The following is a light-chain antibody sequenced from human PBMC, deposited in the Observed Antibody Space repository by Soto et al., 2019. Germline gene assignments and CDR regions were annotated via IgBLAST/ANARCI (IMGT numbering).Light chain of an antibody. V-gene: IGLV1-47*01. CDR3: AAWDDSLSGVM. CDR1: SSNVGSKY. Sequence: QSALTQPPSASGTPGQRVSISCSGSSSNVGSKYVYWYQQLPGTAPKLLIYRNNQRPSGVPDRFSGSKSGTSASLAISGLRYEDEADYYCAAWDDSLSGVMFGGGTKLTVL. CDR2: RNN. J-gene: IGLJ3*02.